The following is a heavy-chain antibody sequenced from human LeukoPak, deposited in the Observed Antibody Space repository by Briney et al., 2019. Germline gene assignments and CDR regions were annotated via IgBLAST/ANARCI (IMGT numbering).Heavy chain of an antibody. CDR1: GYSFTSYW. J-gene: IGHJ3*02. CDR3: ARRRIAASYAFDI. Sequence: GESLKISCKGSGYSFTSYWIGWVRQMPGKGLEWMGILYPGDSDTRYRPSFQGQDTISADKSISPAYLQWSSLKRSDTAMYYWARRRIAASYAFDIWGQGTMVTVSS. D-gene: IGHD6-6*01. CDR2: LYPGDSDT. V-gene: IGHV5-51*01.